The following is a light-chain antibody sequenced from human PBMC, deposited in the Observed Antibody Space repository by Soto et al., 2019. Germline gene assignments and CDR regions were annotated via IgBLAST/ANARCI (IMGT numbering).Light chain of an antibody. CDR3: AAWDDSLNGGV. Sequence: QSVLTQPPSVSEAPRQRVTISCSGSSSNIGNNAVNWYQQLPGTAPKLLIYYDDLLPSGVSDRFSGSKSGTSASLAISGLQSEDEADYYCAAWDDSLNGGVFGGGTKVTVL. V-gene: IGLV1-36*01. J-gene: IGLJ3*02. CDR1: SSNIGNNA. CDR2: YDD.